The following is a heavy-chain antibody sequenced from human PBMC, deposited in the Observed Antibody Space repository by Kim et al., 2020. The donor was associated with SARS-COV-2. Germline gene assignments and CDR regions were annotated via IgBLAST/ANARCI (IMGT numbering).Heavy chain of an antibody. CDR3: TTSPGWGIYYGMDV. D-gene: IGHD3-16*01. CDR1: GFTFSNAW. J-gene: IGHJ6*02. CDR2: IKSKTDGGTT. Sequence: GGSLRLSCAASGFTFSNAWMSWVRQAPGKGLEWLGRIKSKTDGGTTEYAAPVKGRVTISRDDSRNTLYLQMNSLKTGDTGVHYCTTSPGWGIYYGMDVWGQGTTVTVSS. V-gene: IGHV3-15*01.